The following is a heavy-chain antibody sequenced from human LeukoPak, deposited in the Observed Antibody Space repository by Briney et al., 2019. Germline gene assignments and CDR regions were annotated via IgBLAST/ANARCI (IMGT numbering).Heavy chain of an antibody. CDR2: ISSSGSTI. D-gene: IGHD6-13*01. J-gene: IGHJ4*02. CDR1: GFTFSDYY. V-gene: IGHV3-11*04. Sequence: PGGSLRLSCAASGFTFSDYYMSWIRQAPGKGLEWVSYISSSGSTIYYADSVKGRFTISRDNAKNSLYLQMNSLRAEDTAVYYCARAPYSSSWYSDYWGQGTLVTVSS. CDR3: ARAPYSSSWYSDY.